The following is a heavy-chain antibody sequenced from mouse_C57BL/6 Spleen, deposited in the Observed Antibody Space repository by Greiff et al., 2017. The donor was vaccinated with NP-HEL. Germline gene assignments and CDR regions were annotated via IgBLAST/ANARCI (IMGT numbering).Heavy chain of an antibody. CDR3: ARVGGPFAY. Sequence: QVQLQQPGAELVRPGSSVKLSCKASGYTFTSYWMDWVKQRPGLGLEWIGNIYPSDSETHYNQKFRDKATLTVDKSSSTAYMQLSSLTSEDSAVYYCARVGGPFAYWGQGTLVTVPA. CDR2: IYPSDSET. CDR1: GYTFTSYW. V-gene: IGHV1-61*01. J-gene: IGHJ3*01.